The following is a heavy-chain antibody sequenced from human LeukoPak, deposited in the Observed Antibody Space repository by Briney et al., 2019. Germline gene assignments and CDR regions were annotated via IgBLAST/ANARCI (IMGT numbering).Heavy chain of an antibody. Sequence: PGGSLRLSCTGFGFTFRDYAVSWVRQAPGKGLECIGFIRSKVYGETTEYAASVKGRFTISRDDSKSIAYLQMNSLKTEDTAVYYCTRDPYYFDSSGYYHHAFDIWGQGTMVAVSS. D-gene: IGHD3-22*01. V-gene: IGHV3-49*04. CDR1: GFTFRDYA. CDR2: IRSKVYGETT. J-gene: IGHJ3*02. CDR3: TRDPYYFDSSGYYHHAFDI.